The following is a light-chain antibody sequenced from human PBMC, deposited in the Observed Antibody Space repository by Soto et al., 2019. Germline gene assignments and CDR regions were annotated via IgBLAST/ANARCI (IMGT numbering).Light chain of an antibody. CDR2: DAS. CDR3: QQYGSSPRIT. J-gene: IGKJ5*01. Sequence: EIVLTQSPATLSLSPGERATLSCRASQSVSSYLAWYQQKPGQAPRLLIYDASNRATGIPARFSGSGFGTDFTLTISRLEPEDFAVYYCQQYGSSPRITFGQGTRLEIK. CDR1: QSVSSY. V-gene: IGKV3-20*01.